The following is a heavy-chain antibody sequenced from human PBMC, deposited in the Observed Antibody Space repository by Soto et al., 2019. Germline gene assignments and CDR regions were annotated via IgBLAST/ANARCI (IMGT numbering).Heavy chain of an antibody. D-gene: IGHD3-9*01. CDR1: GYTFTGYY. Sequence: GASVKVSCKASGYTFTGYYMHWVRQAPGQGLEWMGWINPNSGDTNYAQKFQGRVNMTRDTSISTAYMELIRLRSDDTAVYYSARYGILIAREDYYYYGMDVWGQGTTVTVSS. J-gene: IGHJ6*02. CDR2: INPNSGDT. CDR3: ARYGILIAREDYYYYGMDV. V-gene: IGHV1-2*02.